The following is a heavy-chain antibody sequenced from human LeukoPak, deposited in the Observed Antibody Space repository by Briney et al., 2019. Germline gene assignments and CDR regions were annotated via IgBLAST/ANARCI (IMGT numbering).Heavy chain of an antibody. CDR2: ITGSGGNT. D-gene: IGHD2-15*01. Sequence: GGSLRLSCAASGFIFSSYSMSWVRQAPGKGLEWVSVITGSGGNTYYADSVKGRFTISRDNSKNTLYLQMNSLRAEDTAVYYCAKSAQGGPYYYYGMDVWGQGTTVTVSS. CDR3: AKSAQGGPYYYYGMDV. CDR1: GFIFSSYS. V-gene: IGHV3-23*01. J-gene: IGHJ6*02.